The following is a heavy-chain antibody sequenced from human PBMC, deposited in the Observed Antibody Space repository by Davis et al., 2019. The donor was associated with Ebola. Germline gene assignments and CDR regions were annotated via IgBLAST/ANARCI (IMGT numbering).Heavy chain of an antibody. J-gene: IGHJ4*02. Sequence: GESLKISCAASGFTFSSYWMSWVRQAPGKGLEWVANIKQDGSEKYYVDSVKGRFTISRDNAKNTLYLQMNSLRAEDTAVYYCASFEAAAFDYWGQGTLVTVSS. V-gene: IGHV3-7*01. CDR2: IKQDGSEK. D-gene: IGHD2-15*01. CDR1: GFTFSSYW. CDR3: ASFEAAAFDY.